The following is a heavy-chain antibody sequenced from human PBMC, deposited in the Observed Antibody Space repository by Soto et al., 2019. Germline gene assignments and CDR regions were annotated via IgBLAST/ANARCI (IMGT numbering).Heavy chain of an antibody. Sequence: PGGSLRLSCAGSGFTLSNHWMAWVRQAPGKGLEWVASIKQDGSDKYYLGSVKDRFTVSRDNGKNSLFIEMSGLRVEDTAVYYCARRSQGSSWSAFDYWGQGTLVTVSS. J-gene: IGHJ4*02. CDR2: IKQDGSDK. D-gene: IGHD6-13*01. CDR1: GFTLSNHW. V-gene: IGHV3-7*04. CDR3: ARRSQGSSWSAFDY.